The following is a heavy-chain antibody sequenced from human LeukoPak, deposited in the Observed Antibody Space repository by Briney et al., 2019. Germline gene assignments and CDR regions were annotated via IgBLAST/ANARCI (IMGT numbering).Heavy chain of an antibody. D-gene: IGHD3-22*01. V-gene: IGHV3-23*01. Sequence: GGSLRLSCAASGFTFSSYAMSWVRQAPGKGLEWVSAISASGGSTYYADSVKGRFTISRDNSKNTLYPQMNSLRAEDTAVYYCAKWITYYYDSSGYLDYWGQGTLVTVSS. J-gene: IGHJ4*02. CDR1: GFTFSSYA. CDR2: ISASGGST. CDR3: AKWITYYYDSSGYLDY.